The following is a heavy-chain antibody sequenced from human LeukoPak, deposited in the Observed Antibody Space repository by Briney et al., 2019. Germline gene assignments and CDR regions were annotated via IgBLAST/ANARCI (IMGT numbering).Heavy chain of an antibody. Sequence: GGSLRLSCAASGFTFSSYSMNWVRQAPGKGLEWVSSISSSNSYIYYADSVKGRFTISRDNAKNSLYLQMNSLRAEDTAVYYCARGRYYDNSVYYYFDYWGQGTLVTVSS. CDR3: ARGRYYDNSVYYYFDY. V-gene: IGHV3-21*04. D-gene: IGHD3-22*01. CDR1: GFTFSSYS. CDR2: ISSSNSYI. J-gene: IGHJ4*02.